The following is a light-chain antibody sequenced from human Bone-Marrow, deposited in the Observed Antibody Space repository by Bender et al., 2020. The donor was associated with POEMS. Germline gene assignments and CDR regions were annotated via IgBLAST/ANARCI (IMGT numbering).Light chain of an antibody. CDR1: DLGDKY. J-gene: IGLJ2*01. CDR3: QAWDTYSVI. Sequence: SYEVTQPPSVSVSPGQTATITCSGDDLGDKYVAWYQQKPGQPPVLVIYQDTKRPSGIPERFSGSNSGNTATLTISGTQAMDEADYYCQAWDTYSVIFGGETKLTVL. V-gene: IGLV3-1*01. CDR2: QDT.